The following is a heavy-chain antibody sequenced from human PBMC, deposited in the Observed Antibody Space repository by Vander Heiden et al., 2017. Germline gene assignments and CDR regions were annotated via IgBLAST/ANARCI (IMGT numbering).Heavy chain of an antibody. J-gene: IGHJ4*02. V-gene: IGHV4-4*07. CDR1: VGSRGNYY. D-gene: IGHD3-22*01. CDR2: IYTGGST. Sequence: QVQLQESGPGLVRPWETLSPTCAVSVGSRGNYYWTWLRQPAGKALEWLGRIYTGGSTNYNPSLKSRVTMSVATSKNQFSLKLTSVTAADTAVYYCVGNYYDSRGYYFIDSWGQGTMVTVS. CDR3: VGNYYDSRGYYFIDS.